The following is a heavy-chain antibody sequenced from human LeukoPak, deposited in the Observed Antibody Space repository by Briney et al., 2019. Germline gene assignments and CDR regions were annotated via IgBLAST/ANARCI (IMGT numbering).Heavy chain of an antibody. Sequence: GGSLRLSCAASGFTFSSYWMNWVRQAPGKGLVWVSRIASDGSSTTYADSVKGRFSISRDNAKNTLYLQMNSLRVEDTAVYYCARGRPRGNDYWGQGTLVTVSS. CDR1: GFTFSSYW. CDR2: IASDGSST. CDR3: ARGRPRGNDY. V-gene: IGHV3-74*01. D-gene: IGHD4-23*01. J-gene: IGHJ4*02.